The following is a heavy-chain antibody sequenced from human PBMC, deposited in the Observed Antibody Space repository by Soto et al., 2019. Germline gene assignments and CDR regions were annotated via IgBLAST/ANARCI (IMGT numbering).Heavy chain of an antibody. J-gene: IGHJ4*02. V-gene: IGHV1-2*02. CDR2: IKANGGAT. D-gene: IGHD6-6*01. CDR1: GYTFTGHD. Sequence: QVQLVQSGAELKKPGASVTVSCKASGYTFTGHDLHWVRQAPGQGLEWMGWIKANGGATKYARKFQVRVTMTRDTSTTTAYLELNSLRSDDTAVYFCARVGSYSDGSSYPYWGQGTLVTVSA. CDR3: ARVGSYSDGSSYPY.